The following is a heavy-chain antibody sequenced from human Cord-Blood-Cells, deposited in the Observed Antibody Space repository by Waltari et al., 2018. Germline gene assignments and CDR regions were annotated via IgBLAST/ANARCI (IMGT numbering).Heavy chain of an antibody. CDR2: ISGSGGST. V-gene: IGHV3-23*01. CDR3: AKDRRSYYYFDY. Sequence: EVQLLESGGGLVQPGGSLRLSCAASGFTFSSYAMSWVRQAPGKGLEWVSAISGSGGSTYYTDSVKGRFTISRDNSKNTLYLQMNSLRAEDTAVYYCAKDRRSYYYFDYWGQGTLVTVSS. D-gene: IGHD1-26*01. J-gene: IGHJ4*02. CDR1: GFTFSSYA.